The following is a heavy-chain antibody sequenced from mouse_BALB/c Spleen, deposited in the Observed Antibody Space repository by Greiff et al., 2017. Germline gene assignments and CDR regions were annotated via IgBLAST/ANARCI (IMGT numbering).Heavy chain of an antibody. CDR2: ISYDGSN. J-gene: IGHJ2*01. Sequence: EVKLQESGPGLVKPSQSLSLTCSVTGYSITSGYYWNWIRQFPGNKLEWVGYISYDGSNNYNPSLKNRISITRDTSKNQFFLKLNSVTTEDTATYYWARNYFDYWGQGTTLTVSS. V-gene: IGHV3-6*02. CDR1: GYSITSGYY. CDR3: ARNYFDY.